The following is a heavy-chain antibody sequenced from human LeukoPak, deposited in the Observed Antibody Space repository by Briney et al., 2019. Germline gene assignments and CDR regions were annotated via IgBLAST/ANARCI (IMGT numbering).Heavy chain of an antibody. V-gene: IGHV4-59*10. Sequence: SETLSLTCAVSGGGFSSYHLNWVRQPAGRGLEWIGGIYGSGNPTSNTSLTSRRILSRKPYNNQFSLTPTSATTADPPVYYYASLKSRAPLSRDTSTNQFSRRLTSVPAAAPAVYYCARDFPTLLWSGDVLSPDYNYFMDVWGKGTTVTVSS. CDR2: IYGSGNP. D-gene: IGHD3-22*01. J-gene: IGHJ6*03. CDR1: GGGFSSYH. CDR3: ASLKSRAPLSRDTSTNQFSRRLTSVPAAAPAVYYCARDFPTLLWSGDVLSPDYNYFMDV.